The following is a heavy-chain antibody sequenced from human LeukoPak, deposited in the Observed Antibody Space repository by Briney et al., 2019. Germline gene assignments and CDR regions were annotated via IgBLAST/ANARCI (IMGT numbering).Heavy chain of an antibody. CDR3: ARDRVPAAIAGSDAFDI. D-gene: IGHD2-2*01. J-gene: IGHJ3*02. V-gene: IGHV1-18*01. CDR1: GYTFTSYG. CDR2: ISAYNGNT. Sequence: ASVKVSCKASGYTFTSYGISWVRQAPGQGLEWMGWISAYNGNTNYAQKLQGGVTMTTDTSTSTAYMELSRLRSDDTAVYYCARDRVPAAIAGSDAFDIWGQGTMVTVSS.